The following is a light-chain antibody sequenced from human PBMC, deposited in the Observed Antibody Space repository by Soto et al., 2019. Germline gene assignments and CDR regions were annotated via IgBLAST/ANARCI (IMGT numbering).Light chain of an antibody. CDR1: HDISNY. CDR2: DAS. CDR3: QQYENLPPT. V-gene: IGKV1-33*01. Sequence: DIQMTQSPSSLSASVGDRVTITCQAIHDISNYLNWYQQKPGKAPKLLIYDASNVETGVPSRFSGSGSWTDYTLTISSLQPEDVATYYCQQYENLPPTFGGGTRVQIK. J-gene: IGKJ4*01.